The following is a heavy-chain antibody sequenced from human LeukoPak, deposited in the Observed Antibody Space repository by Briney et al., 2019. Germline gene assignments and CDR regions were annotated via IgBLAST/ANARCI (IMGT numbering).Heavy chain of an antibody. Sequence: GGSLRLSCAASGFTFSSYWMSWVRQAPGKGLEWVAIIKQDGSEKYYVDSVKGRFTISRDNAKNSLYLQMNSLRAEDTAVYYCARVVETDYYDSSGYLDYWGQGTLVTVSS. J-gene: IGHJ4*02. CDR2: IKQDGSEK. CDR1: GFTFSSYW. V-gene: IGHV3-7*01. CDR3: ARVVETDYYDSSGYLDY. D-gene: IGHD3-22*01.